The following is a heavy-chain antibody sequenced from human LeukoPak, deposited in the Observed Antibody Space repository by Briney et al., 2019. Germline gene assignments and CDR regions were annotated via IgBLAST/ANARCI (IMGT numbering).Heavy chain of an antibody. Sequence: GGSLRLPCAASGFTFNIYSMNWVRQAPGKGLEWVSSISSSSEYIYYADSVKGRFTISRDNAKNSLYLQMNSLRAEDTAVYYCARYSYGYWYFDYWGQGTLVTVSS. CDR3: ARYSYGYWYFDY. CDR1: GFTFNIYS. V-gene: IGHV3-21*01. CDR2: ISSSSEYI. D-gene: IGHD5-18*01. J-gene: IGHJ4*02.